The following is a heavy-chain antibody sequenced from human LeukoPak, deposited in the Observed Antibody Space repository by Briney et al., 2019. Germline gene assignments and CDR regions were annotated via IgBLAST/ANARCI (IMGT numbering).Heavy chain of an antibody. D-gene: IGHD6-6*01. Sequence: ASVKVSCKASGYTFTSYGISWVRQAPGQGLEWMGWINPNSGGTNYAQKFQGRVTMTRDTSISTAYMELSRLRSDDTAVYYCARDIRPARHLDYWGQGTLVTVSS. J-gene: IGHJ4*02. CDR2: INPNSGGT. CDR1: GYTFTSYG. CDR3: ARDIRPARHLDY. V-gene: IGHV1-2*02.